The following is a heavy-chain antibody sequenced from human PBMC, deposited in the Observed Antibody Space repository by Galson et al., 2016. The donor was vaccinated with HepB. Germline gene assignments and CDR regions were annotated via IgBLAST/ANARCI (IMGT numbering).Heavy chain of an antibody. D-gene: IGHD1-1*01. CDR1: GFTFTAYG. CDR2: INAYNGNT. V-gene: IGHV1-18*01. J-gene: IGHJ4*02. Sequence: SVKVSCKASGFTFTAYGISWVRQAPGQGLEWMGWINAYNGNTNYAQSFQGRVTMTTDTSTGTAYMELWNLRSDDTATYYCAYRVVGYTATWNAGYFACWGQGTLVTVSS. CDR3: AYRVVGYTATWNAGYFAC.